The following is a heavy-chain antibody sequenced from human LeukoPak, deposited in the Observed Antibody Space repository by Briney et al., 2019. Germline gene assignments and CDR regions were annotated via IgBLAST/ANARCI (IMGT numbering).Heavy chain of an antibody. J-gene: IGHJ6*02. CDR3: AKDLTRGGYYYYGMDV. D-gene: IGHD3-9*01. V-gene: IGHV3-9*01. CDR1: GFTLDDYA. Sequence: GRSLRLSWAASGFTLDDYAMHWVRQAPGKGLEWVSGISWNSGSIGYADSVKGRFTISRDNAKNSLYLQMNSLRAEDTALYYCAKDLTRGGYYYYGMDVWGQGTTVTVSS. CDR2: ISWNSGSI.